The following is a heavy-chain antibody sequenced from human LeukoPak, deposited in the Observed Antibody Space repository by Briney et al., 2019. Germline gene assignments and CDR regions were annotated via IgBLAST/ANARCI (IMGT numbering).Heavy chain of an antibody. J-gene: IGHJ4*02. CDR2: IYSGGTT. CDR1: GFTVSTYC. V-gene: IGHV3-66*01. D-gene: IGHD3-10*01. CDR3: TRAGLWTYGFQDY. Sequence: PGGSLRLSCAASGFTVSTYCMNWVRQAPGKGLEWVSIIYSGGTTYYADSVKGRFTISRDVSKSTLYLQMNSLTAEDTAVYYCTRAGLWTYGFQDYWGQGVLVTVSS.